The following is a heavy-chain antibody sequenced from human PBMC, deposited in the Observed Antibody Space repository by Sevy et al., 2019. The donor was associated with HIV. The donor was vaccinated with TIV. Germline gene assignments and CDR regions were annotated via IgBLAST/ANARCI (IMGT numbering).Heavy chain of an antibody. CDR2: LSFGCGEI. J-gene: IGHJ4*02. D-gene: IGHD2-8*01. V-gene: IGHV3-23*01. CDR1: GFTFSKYS. Sequence: GESLKISCAASGFTFSKYSMSWVRQPPGKGLEWVSTLSFGCGEINYADSVKGRFTISRDNSKSSVYLQMNNLRPEETAVYYCAREGNTKPHDYRGPGTLVTESS. CDR3: AREGNTKPHDY.